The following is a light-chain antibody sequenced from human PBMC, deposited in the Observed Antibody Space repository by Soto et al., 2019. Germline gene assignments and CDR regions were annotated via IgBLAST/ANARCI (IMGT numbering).Light chain of an antibody. Sequence: QSALTQPPSVSGAPGQRVTISCTGSSSNIGAGYDVHWYQQLPGTAPKLLIYANTNRPSGVPDRFSGSKSGTSASLAITGLQAEDEADYYCQSYDSSLSGSDWVFGGGTKVTVL. CDR2: ANT. CDR1: SSNIGAGYD. J-gene: IGLJ3*02. V-gene: IGLV1-40*01. CDR3: QSYDSSLSGSDWV.